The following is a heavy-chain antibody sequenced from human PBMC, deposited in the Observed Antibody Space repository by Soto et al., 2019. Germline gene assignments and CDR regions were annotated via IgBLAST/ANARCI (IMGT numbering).Heavy chain of an antibody. D-gene: IGHD6-13*01. CDR2: ISSSGSTI. Sequence: PGGSLRLSCAASGFTFSNYAMSWIRQAPGKGLEWVSYISSSGSTIYYADSVKGRFTISRDNAKNSLYLQMNSLRAEDTAVYYCARDLKPAAAGPRGDYWGQGTLVTVSS. J-gene: IGHJ4*02. CDR3: ARDLKPAAAGPRGDY. CDR1: GFTFSNYA. V-gene: IGHV3-11*01.